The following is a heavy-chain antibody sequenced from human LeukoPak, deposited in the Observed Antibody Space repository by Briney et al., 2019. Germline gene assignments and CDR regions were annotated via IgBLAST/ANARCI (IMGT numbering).Heavy chain of an antibody. Sequence: PGGSLRLSCAASGFTFSSYSMNWLRQAPGKGLEWVSYISSSSSTIYYADSVKGRFTISRDNAKNSLYLQMNSLRAEDTAVYYCASGSYPIDYWGQGTLVTVSS. CDR2: ISSSSSTI. CDR3: ASGSYPIDY. V-gene: IGHV3-48*04. D-gene: IGHD1-26*01. CDR1: GFTFSSYS. J-gene: IGHJ4*02.